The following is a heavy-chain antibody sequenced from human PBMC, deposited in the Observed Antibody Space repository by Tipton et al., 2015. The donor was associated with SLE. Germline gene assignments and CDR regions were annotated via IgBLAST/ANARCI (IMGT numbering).Heavy chain of an antibody. D-gene: IGHD6-13*01. CDR2: IYYSGST. CDR3: ARIERAARVFDY. V-gene: IGHV4-31*03. Sequence: TLSLTCTVSGGFISSGGYYWSWIRQHPGKGLEWIRYIYYSGSTYYNPSLKTRLTISLDTSKNQFSLKLSSVTAADTAVYYCARIERAARVFDYWGQGTLVTVSS. J-gene: IGHJ4*02. CDR1: GGFISSGGYY.